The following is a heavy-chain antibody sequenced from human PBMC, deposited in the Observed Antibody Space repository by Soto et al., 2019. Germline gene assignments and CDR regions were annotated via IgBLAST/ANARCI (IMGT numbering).Heavy chain of an antibody. Sequence: PSETLSLTCAVYGGSFSGYYWSWIRQPPGKGLEWIGEINHSGSTNYNPSLKSRVTISVDTSKNQFSLKLSSVTAADTAVYYCARRGAIYYYASSNGGFDYWGQGTLVTVSS. CDR3: ARRGAIYYYASSNGGFDY. CDR2: INHSGST. J-gene: IGHJ4*02. V-gene: IGHV4-34*01. D-gene: IGHD3-10*01. CDR1: GGSFSGYY.